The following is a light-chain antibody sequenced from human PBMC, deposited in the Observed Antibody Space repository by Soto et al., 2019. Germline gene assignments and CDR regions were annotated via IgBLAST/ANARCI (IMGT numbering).Light chain of an antibody. CDR2: EVS. CDR1: SSDVGGYNY. J-gene: IGLJ1*01. V-gene: IGLV2-8*01. Sequence: QSVLTQPPSASGSPGQSVTISCTGTSSDVGGYNYVSWYQQHPGKAPKLMIYEVSKRPSGVPDRFSGSKSDNTASLTVSGLQAEDEADYYCSSYAGSNNYVFGTGTKVTLL. CDR3: SSYAGSNNYV.